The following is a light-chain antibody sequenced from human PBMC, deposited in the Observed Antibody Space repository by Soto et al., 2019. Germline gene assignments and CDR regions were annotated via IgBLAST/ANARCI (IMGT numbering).Light chain of an antibody. Sequence: EIVLTQSPATLSLSPGARATLSCRASQNVSSYLAWYQQKPGQAPRLLIYDASNRATGIPARFSGSGSGTDFTLTISSLEPEDFAVYYCQQRSNWPPYTFGQGTKLEIK. V-gene: IGKV3-11*01. J-gene: IGKJ2*01. CDR2: DAS. CDR3: QQRSNWPPYT. CDR1: QNVSSY.